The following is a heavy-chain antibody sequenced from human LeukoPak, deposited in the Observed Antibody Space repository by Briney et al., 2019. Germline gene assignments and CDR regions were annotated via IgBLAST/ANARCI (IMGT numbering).Heavy chain of an antibody. Sequence: GGSLRLSCAASGFTVSSNYMSWVRQAPGKGLEWVSVIYSGGSTYYADSVKGRFTISRDNSKNTLYLQMNSLRAEDTAVYYCAKNDILTGYYPTFDYWGLGTLVTVSS. J-gene: IGHJ4*02. CDR1: GFTVSSNY. D-gene: IGHD3-9*01. V-gene: IGHV3-66*01. CDR2: IYSGGST. CDR3: AKNDILTGYYPTFDY.